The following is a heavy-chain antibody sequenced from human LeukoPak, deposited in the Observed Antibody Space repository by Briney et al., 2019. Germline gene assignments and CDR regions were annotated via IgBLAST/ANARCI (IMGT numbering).Heavy chain of an antibody. CDR1: EFMFSSYA. CDR2: IASNGGSE. D-gene: IGHD6-13*01. V-gene: IGHV3-30*18. CDR3: AKRGHYSINWYHYFDY. J-gene: IGHJ4*02. Sequence: PGGSLRLSCAASEFMFSSYAISWVRQAPGKGLEWVAAIASNGGSEYYADSVKGRFTISRDNSKNTLFLQMNSLRPDDTAVYYCAKRGHYSINWYHYFDYWGQGTLVTVSS.